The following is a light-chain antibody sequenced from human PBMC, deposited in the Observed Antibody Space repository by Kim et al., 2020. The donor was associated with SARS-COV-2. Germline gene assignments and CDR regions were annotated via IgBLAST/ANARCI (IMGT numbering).Light chain of an antibody. V-gene: IGLV3-19*01. CDR3: NSRDSSGNHLV. CDR1: SLRSYY. J-gene: IGLJ2*01. Sequence: ALGQTVRITCQGESLRSYYASWYQQKPGQAPVLVIYGKNNRPSGIPDRFSGSSSGNTASLTITGAQGEDEADYYCNSRDSSGNHLVFGGGTQLTVL. CDR2: GKN.